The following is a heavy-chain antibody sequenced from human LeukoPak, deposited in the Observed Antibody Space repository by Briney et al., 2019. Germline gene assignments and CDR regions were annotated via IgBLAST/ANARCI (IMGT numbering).Heavy chain of an antibody. CDR2: FYIDGNT. CDR3: ARPFYYDTNGGEGMDV. D-gene: IGHD3-22*01. J-gene: IGHJ6*02. V-gene: IGHV3-66*04. CDR1: GFTVSRYY. Sequence: GGSLRLSCAASGFTVSRYYMSWVRQAPGKGLEWVSVFYIDGNTYYADSVRGRFTISRDNAKNSLYLQMNSLRAEDTAVYYCARPFYYDTNGGEGMDVWGQGTTVTVSS.